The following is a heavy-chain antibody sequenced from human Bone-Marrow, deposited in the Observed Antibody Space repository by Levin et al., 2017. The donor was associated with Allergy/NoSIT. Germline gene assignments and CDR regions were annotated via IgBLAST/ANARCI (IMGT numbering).Heavy chain of an antibody. V-gene: IGHV3-20*01. Sequence: AGGSLRLSCAASGLTFDDYGMSWVRQAPGKGLEWVSGINWNGGSTGYADSVKGRFTISRDNAKNSLYLQMNSLRAEDTALYHCAREVDNWFDPWGQGTLVTVSS. D-gene: IGHD2-15*01. CDR2: INWNGGST. CDR3: AREVDNWFDP. CDR1: GLTFDDYG. J-gene: IGHJ5*02.